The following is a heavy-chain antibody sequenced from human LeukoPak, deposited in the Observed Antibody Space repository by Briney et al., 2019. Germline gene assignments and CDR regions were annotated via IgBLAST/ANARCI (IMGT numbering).Heavy chain of an antibody. CDR1: GFTFSSYS. Sequence: GGSLRLSCAASGFTFSSYSMNWVRQAPGKGLEWVSSISSSSSYIYYADSVKGRFTISRDNAKNPLYLQMNSLRAEDTAVYYCARERGSYDSSGYYLDYWGQGTLVTVSS. CDR3: ARERGSYDSSGYYLDY. V-gene: IGHV3-21*01. CDR2: ISSSSSYI. J-gene: IGHJ4*02. D-gene: IGHD3-22*01.